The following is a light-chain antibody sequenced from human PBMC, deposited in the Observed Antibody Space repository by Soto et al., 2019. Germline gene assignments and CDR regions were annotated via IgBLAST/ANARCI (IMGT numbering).Light chain of an antibody. CDR2: DGS. CDR3: QHFQSDPLT. CDR1: QGVSSA. Sequence: AIQLTQSPSSLSASVGDRVTITCRASQGVSSALAWYQQKPGKPPKVLIYDGSSLQSGVPLRFRVSGSGTEFTLTITGLQFEDFGNYYCQHFQSDPLTYGQGKRLAIK. V-gene: IGKV1-13*02. J-gene: IGKJ5*01.